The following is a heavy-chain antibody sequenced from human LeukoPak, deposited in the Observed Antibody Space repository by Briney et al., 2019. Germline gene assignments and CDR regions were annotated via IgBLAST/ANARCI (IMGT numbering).Heavy chain of an antibody. CDR3: ARLVALAATYYFDY. CDR1: GFTFSSYW. D-gene: IGHD6-25*01. J-gene: IGHJ4*02. Sequence: GGSLRLSCAASGFTFSSYWMSWVRQAPGKGLEWVSSISSSSTYIYYADSVKGRFTISRDNAKNSLYLQMNSLRAEDTAVYYCARLVALAATYYFDYWGQGTLVTVSS. V-gene: IGHV3-21*01. CDR2: ISSSSTYI.